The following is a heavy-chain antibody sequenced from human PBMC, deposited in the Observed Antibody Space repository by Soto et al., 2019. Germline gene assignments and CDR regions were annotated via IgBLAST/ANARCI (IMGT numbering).Heavy chain of an antibody. J-gene: IGHJ4*02. Sequence: SVQVSFQGSGYTFRSYGISWVRQAPGQGLEWMGWISAYNGNTNYAQKLQGRVTMTTDTSTSTAYMELRSLRSDDTAVYYCARVAEYSSGWYTLIDYWGQGTLVTVSS. CDR1: GYTFRSYG. D-gene: IGHD6-19*01. CDR3: ARVAEYSSGWYTLIDY. V-gene: IGHV1-18*04. CDR2: ISAYNGNT.